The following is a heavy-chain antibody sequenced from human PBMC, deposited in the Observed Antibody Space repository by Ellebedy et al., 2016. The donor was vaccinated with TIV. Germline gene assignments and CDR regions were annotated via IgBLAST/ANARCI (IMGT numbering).Heavy chain of an antibody. CDR1: GFTFSSYS. CDR3: ARDWGRKIAAAGTSDY. Sequence: GGSLRLXXAASGFTFSSYSMNWVRQAPGKGLEWVSSISSSSSYIYYADSVKGRFTISRDNAKNSLYLQMNSLRAEDTAVYYCARDWGRKIAAAGTSDYWGQGTLVTVSS. CDR2: ISSSSSYI. V-gene: IGHV3-21*01. D-gene: IGHD6-13*01. J-gene: IGHJ4*02.